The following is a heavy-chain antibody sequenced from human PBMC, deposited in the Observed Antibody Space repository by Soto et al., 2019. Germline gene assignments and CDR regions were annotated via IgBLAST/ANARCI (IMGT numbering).Heavy chain of an antibody. J-gene: IGHJ4*02. D-gene: IGHD1-26*01. CDR3: SRARLGAESTKYYFDY. CDR1: GFTFTSYA. Sequence: EVQLVESGGGLVQPGGSLRLSCAASGFTFTSYAVHWVREAPGKGLEFVASISSTGATIYYGDSVNGRVTISRENSTRTVYLQMGSLKAADTAVYYCSRARLGAESTKYYFDYWGRGTLVTVSS. V-gene: IGHV3-64*07. CDR2: ISSTGATI.